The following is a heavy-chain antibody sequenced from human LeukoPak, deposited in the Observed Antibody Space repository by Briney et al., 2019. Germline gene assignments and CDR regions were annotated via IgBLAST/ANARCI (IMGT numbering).Heavy chain of an antibody. CDR2: ISHSGSTI. J-gene: IGHJ1*01. CDR1: GFTFSDYY. CDR3: ARDRDYYDSSGLQYFQH. Sequence: PAGSLRLSCAASGFTFSDYYMSWIRQAPGKGLEWISYISHSGSTIYYADSVKGRFTISRDNAKNSLYLQMNSPRAEDTAVYYCARDRDYYDSSGLQYFQHWGQGTLVTVSS. D-gene: IGHD3-22*01. V-gene: IGHV3-11*01.